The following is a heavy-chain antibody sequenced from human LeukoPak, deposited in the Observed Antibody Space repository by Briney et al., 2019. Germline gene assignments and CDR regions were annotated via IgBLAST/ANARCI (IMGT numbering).Heavy chain of an antibody. D-gene: IGHD3-10*02. CDR1: GGSISSSN. V-gene: IGHV3-21*01. CDR3: AELGITMIGGV. Sequence: PSETLSLTCAVSGGSISSSNWWSWVRQPPGKGLEWVSSISSSSSYIYYADSVKGRFTISRDNAKNSLYLQMNSLRAEDTAVYYCAELGITMIGGVWGKGTTVTISS. J-gene: IGHJ6*04. CDR2: ISSSSSYI.